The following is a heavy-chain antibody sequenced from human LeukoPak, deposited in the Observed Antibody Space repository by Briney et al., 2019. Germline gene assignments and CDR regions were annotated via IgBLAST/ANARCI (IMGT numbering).Heavy chain of an antibody. CDR2: IYYSGST. D-gene: IGHD3-22*01. J-gene: IGHJ4*02. CDR3: ARGEYYDSSGYSTFYFDY. V-gene: IGHV4-59*01. Sequence: PSETLSLTCAVYGGSFSSYYWSWIRQPPGKGLEWIGYIYYSGSTNYNPSLKSRVTISVDTSKNQFSLKLGSVTAADTAVYYCARGEYYDSSGYSTFYFDYWGQGTLVTVSS. CDR1: GGSFSSYY.